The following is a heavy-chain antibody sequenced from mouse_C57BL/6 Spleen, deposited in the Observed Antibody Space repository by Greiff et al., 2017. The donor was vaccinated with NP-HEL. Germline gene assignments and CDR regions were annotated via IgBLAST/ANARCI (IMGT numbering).Heavy chain of an antibody. V-gene: IGHV1-72*01. CDR2: IDPNRGGT. CDR3: ARPLDYYGSMYAMDY. CDR1: GYTFTSYW. J-gene: IGHJ4*01. Sequence: QVQLKQPGAELVKPGASVKLSCKASGYTFTSYWMHWVKQRPGRGLEWIGRIDPNRGGTKYNEKFKSKATLTVDKPSSTAYMQLSSLTSEDSAVYYCARPLDYYGSMYAMDYWGQGTSVTVSS. D-gene: IGHD1-1*01.